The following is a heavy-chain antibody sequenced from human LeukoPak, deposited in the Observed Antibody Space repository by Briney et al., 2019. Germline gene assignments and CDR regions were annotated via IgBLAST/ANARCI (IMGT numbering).Heavy chain of an antibody. CDR3: ARFLSRSGKFDY. J-gene: IGHJ4*02. V-gene: IGHV4-59*01. CDR2: IYYSGST. Sequence: PSETLSLTCTVSGGSLSSYYWSWIRQPPGKGLEWIGYIYYSGSTNYNPSLKSRVTISVHTPKNQFSLKLSSVTAADTAVYYCARFLSRSGKFDYWGQGTLVTVSS. CDR1: GGSLSSYY. D-gene: IGHD3-10*01.